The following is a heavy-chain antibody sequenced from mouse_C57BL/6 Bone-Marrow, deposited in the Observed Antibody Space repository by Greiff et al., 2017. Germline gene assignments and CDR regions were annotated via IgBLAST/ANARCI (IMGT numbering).Heavy chain of an antibody. D-gene: IGHD1-1*01. Sequence: EVLLVESVAELVRPGASVKLSCTASGFNIKNTYMHWVKQRPEQGLAWIGRIDPPNGNTKYAPKFQGKATITADTSSNTAYLQLTSLTSWDTAIYYCARGDYYGSGYFACGCQGSLVTVSA. CDR3: ARGDYYGSGYFAC. CDR1: GFNIKNTY. CDR2: IDPPNGNT. J-gene: IGHJ3*01. V-gene: IGHV14-3*01.